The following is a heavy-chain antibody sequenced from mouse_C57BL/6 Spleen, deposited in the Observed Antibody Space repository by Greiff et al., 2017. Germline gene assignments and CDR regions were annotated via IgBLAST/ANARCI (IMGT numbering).Heavy chain of an antibody. V-gene: IGHV1-59*01. CDR3: ARKWAQPYYAMDY. J-gene: IGHJ4*01. CDR1: GYTFTSYW. D-gene: IGHD1-3*01. CDR2: IDPSDSYT. Sequence: VQLKQPGAELVRPGTSVKLSCKASGYTFTSYWMHWVKQRPGQGLEWIGVIDPSDSYTNYNQRFKGKATLTVDTSSSTAYMQLSSLTSEDSAVYYCARKWAQPYYAMDYWGQGTSVTVSS.